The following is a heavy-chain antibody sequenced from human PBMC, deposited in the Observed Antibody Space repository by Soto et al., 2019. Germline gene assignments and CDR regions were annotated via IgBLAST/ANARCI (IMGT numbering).Heavy chain of an antibody. J-gene: IGHJ6*03. CDR1: GGSFSGYY. D-gene: IGHD2-2*01. CDR3: ARVAQLLFPSYYYYMDV. CDR2: INHSGST. V-gene: IGHV4-34*01. Sequence: SETLSLTCAVYGGSFSGYYWSWIRQPPGKGLEWIGEINHSGSTNYNPSLKSRVTISVDTSKNQFSLKLSSVTAADTAVYYCARVAQLLFPSYYYYMDVWGKGTTVTVSS.